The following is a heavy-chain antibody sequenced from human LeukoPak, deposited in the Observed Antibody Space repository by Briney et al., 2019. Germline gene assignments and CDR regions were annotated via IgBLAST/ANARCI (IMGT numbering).Heavy chain of an antibody. Sequence: GGSLRLSCAASGFTSSSYWMHWVRHAPGKGLVWVSRINSDGSSTSYADSVKGRFTISRDNAKNTLYLQMNSLRAEDTAVYYCARGYGSSRGWYWGQGTLVTVSS. CDR3: ARGYGSSRGWY. CDR1: GFTSSSYW. J-gene: IGHJ4*02. V-gene: IGHV3-74*01. CDR2: INSDGSST. D-gene: IGHD6-6*01.